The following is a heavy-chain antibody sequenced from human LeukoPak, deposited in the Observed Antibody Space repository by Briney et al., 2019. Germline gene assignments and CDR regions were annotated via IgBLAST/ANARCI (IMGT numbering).Heavy chain of an antibody. Sequence: PGESLKISCKGSGYSFTSYWIGWVRQMPGKGLEWMGIIYPGDSDTRYSPSFQGQVTISADKSISTAYLQWSSLKASDTAMYYCARRGYGDYENGPNHKTSNWFDPWGQGTLVTVSS. CDR1: GYSFTSYW. CDR3: ARRGYGDYENGPNHKTSNWFDP. J-gene: IGHJ5*02. V-gene: IGHV5-51*01. CDR2: IYPGDSDT. D-gene: IGHD4-17*01.